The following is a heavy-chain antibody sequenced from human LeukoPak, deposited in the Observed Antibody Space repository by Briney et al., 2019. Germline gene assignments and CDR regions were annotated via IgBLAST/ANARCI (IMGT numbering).Heavy chain of an antibody. CDR3: ARDNTSGYYADY. V-gene: IGHV1-2*02. CDR1: GYTFTDYF. J-gene: IGHJ4*02. CDR2: INPYTGGT. Sequence: ASVKVSCKASGYTFTDYFMQWVRQAPGRGLEWMGWINPYTGGTKYVERFQGRVTMTRDTSISTAYMEVRRLRSDDTAVYYCARDNTSGYYADYWGQGTLVTVSS. D-gene: IGHD3-22*01.